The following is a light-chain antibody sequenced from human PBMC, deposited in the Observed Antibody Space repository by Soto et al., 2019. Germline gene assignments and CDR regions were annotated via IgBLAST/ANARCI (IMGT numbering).Light chain of an antibody. V-gene: IGKV1-33*01. CDR1: QDISNF. Sequence: DIQMTQSPSSLSASVGDRVTITCQASQDISNFLNWYQQKPGKAPKLLIYDASNLETGVPARFSGSGSGTDFSFTISSLQPEDIATYFCQHYDNIPYTVGQGTKLEIK. CDR3: QHYDNIPYT. CDR2: DAS. J-gene: IGKJ2*01.